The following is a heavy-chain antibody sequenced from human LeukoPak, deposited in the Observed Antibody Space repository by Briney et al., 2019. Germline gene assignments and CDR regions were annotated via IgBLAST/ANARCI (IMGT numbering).Heavy chain of an antibody. J-gene: IGHJ4*02. V-gene: IGHV3-23*01. CDR1: GFTFSSYG. CDR3: ARSARLMKGVVEVTALDD. D-gene: IGHD3-3*01. Sequence: GGSLRLSCAASGFTFSSYGMSWVRQAPGKGLEWVSGISDSGDSTYYADSVKGRFTIARDNAKNSVYLEMNSLRADDTAVYYCARSARLMKGVVEVTALDDWGQGTLVTVSS. CDR2: ISDSGDST.